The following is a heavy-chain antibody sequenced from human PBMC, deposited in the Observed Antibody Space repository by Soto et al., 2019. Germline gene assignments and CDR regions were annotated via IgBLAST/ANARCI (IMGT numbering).Heavy chain of an antibody. V-gene: IGHV1-3*01. J-gene: IGHJ6*02. CDR3: ARAVARGVKTIYYYYGMDV. Sequence: ASVNVSCKASGYTFSNFAMHWVRQAPGQRLEWMGWINPGNGNTKYSQTFQGRVTITRDTSASTAYMELSSLRSEDTAVYYCARAVARGVKTIYYYYGMDVWGQGTTVTVSS. D-gene: IGHD3-10*01. CDR1: GYTFSNFA. CDR2: INPGNGNT.